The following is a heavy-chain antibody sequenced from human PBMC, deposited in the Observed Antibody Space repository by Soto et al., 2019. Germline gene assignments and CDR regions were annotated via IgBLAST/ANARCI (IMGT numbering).Heavy chain of an antibody. D-gene: IGHD3-22*01. CDR2: IIPIFGTA. Sequence: SVKVSCKASGGTFSSYAISWVRQAPGQGLEGMGGIIPIFGTANYAQKFQGRVTITADESTSTAYMELSSLRSEDTAVYYCVAGDVDMSMRAVVQPFDYWGQGTLVIASS. CDR3: VAGDVDMSMRAVVQPFDY. CDR1: GGTFSSYA. J-gene: IGHJ4*02. V-gene: IGHV1-69*13.